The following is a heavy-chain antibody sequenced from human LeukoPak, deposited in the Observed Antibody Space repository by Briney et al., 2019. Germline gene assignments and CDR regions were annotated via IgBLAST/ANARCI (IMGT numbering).Heavy chain of an antibody. CDR3: ARDVTDCSSTSCYGRGLNWFDP. CDR1: GGTFSSYA. CDR2: IIPILGIA. D-gene: IGHD2-2*01. V-gene: IGHV1-69*04. Sequence: GASVKVSCKASGGTFSSYAISWVRQAPGQGLEWMGRIIPILGIANYAQKFQGRVTITADKSTSTAYMELSSLRSEDTAVYYCARDVTDCSSTSCYGRGLNWFDPWDQGTLVTVSS. J-gene: IGHJ5*02.